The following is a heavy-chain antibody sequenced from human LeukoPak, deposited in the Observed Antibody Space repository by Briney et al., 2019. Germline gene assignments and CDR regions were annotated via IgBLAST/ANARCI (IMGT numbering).Heavy chain of an antibody. CDR2: INGDGSGA. CDR1: GFTFSSSW. CDR3: ARGAYGSRYFDL. Sequence: PGGSLRLSCAASGFTFSSSWMHWVRPAPGKGLVWVSRINGDGSGAIYADSVKGRFTISRDNAQNTLYLQMNSLRAEDTAVYYCARGAYGSRYFDLWGRGTLVTVSS. D-gene: IGHD1-26*01. V-gene: IGHV3-74*01. J-gene: IGHJ2*01.